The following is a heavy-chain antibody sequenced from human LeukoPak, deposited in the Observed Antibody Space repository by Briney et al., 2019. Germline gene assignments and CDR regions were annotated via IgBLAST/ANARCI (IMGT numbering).Heavy chain of an antibody. V-gene: IGHV4-30-2*01. CDR2: IYHSGST. Sequence: PSQTLSLTCAVSGGSISSGGYSWSWIRQPPGKGLEWIGYIYHSGSTYYNPSFKSRVTISVDRSKNQFSLKLSSVTAADTAVYYWARGTYDYVWGGLIFDLWGRGTLVTVSS. J-gene: IGHJ2*01. CDR3: ARGTYDYVWGGLIFDL. D-gene: IGHD3-16*01. CDR1: GGSISSGGYS.